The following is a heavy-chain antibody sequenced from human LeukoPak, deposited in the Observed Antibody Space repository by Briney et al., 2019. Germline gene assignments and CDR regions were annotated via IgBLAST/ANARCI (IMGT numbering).Heavy chain of an antibody. V-gene: IGHV3-74*01. CDR2: INSDGSST. CDR1: GFTFSSYW. J-gene: IGHJ4*02. D-gene: IGHD3-3*01. CDR3: ARPNYDFWSGYYFDY. Sequence: PGGSLRLSCAASGFTFSSYWMHWVRQAPGKGLVWVSRINSDGSSTSYADSVKGRFTISRDNAKNTLYLQMNSLRAEDTAVYYCARPNYDFWSGYYFDYWGQGTLVTVFS.